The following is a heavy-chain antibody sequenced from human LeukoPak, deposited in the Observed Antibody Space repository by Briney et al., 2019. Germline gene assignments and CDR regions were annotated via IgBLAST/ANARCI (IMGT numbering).Heavy chain of an antibody. CDR3: ARRGAPYFYSGSYYTLHYFDY. Sequence: GESLKISCKGSGYSFTSYWIGWVRQMPGKGLEWMGIIYPGDSDTGYSPSFQGQVTISADKSISTAYLQWSSLKASDTAMYYCARRGAPYFYSGSYYTLHYFDYWGQGTLVTVSS. CDR2: IYPGDSDT. J-gene: IGHJ4*02. D-gene: IGHD1-26*01. V-gene: IGHV5-51*01. CDR1: GYSFTSYW.